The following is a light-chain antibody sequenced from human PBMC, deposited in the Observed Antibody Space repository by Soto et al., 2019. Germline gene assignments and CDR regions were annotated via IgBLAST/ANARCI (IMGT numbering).Light chain of an antibody. Sequence: QSALTQPASVSGSPGQSITISCTGTSIDIGAYNYVSWYRQHQGKAPKLMIYEVINRPSGVSNRFSGSKSGNTASLTISGLQAEDEADYYCSSYTTSSTTPYVFGTGTKLTVL. J-gene: IGLJ1*01. CDR1: SIDIGAYNY. CDR2: EVI. CDR3: SSYTTSSTTPYV. V-gene: IGLV2-14*01.